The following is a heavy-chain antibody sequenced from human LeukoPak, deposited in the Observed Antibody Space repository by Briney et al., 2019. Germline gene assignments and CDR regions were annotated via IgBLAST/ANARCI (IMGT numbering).Heavy chain of an antibody. V-gene: IGHV3-9*03. CDR3: AKAANIGYCSSTSCYFDY. D-gene: IGHD2-2*01. J-gene: IGHJ4*02. CDR1: GFTFDDYA. CDR2: ISWNSGSI. Sequence: GGSLRLSCAASGFTFDDYAMHWFRQAPGKGLEWVSGISWNSGSIGYADSVKGRFTISRDNAKNSLYLQMNSLRAEDMALYYCAKAANIGYCSSTSCYFDYWGQGTLVTVSS.